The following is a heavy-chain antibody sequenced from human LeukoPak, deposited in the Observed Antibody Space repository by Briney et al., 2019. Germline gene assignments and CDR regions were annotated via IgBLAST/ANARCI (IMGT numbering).Heavy chain of an antibody. V-gene: IGHV3-23*01. D-gene: IGHD3-10*01. CDR1: GSTFSSYA. CDR3: AKEFNYYGSGSYYNECDY. J-gene: IGHJ4*02. CDR2: ISGSGGIT. Sequence: GGSLRLFCAASGSTFSSYAMSWVSQARGKGLEGVSAISGSGGITYYADSVKGRFPTSRDNSKNTLYLQMNTLRAEDTAVYYCAKEFNYYGSGSYYNECDYWGQGTLVTVSS.